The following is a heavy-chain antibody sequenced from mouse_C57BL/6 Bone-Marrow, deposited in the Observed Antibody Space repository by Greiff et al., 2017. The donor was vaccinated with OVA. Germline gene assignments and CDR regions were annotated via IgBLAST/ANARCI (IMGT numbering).Heavy chain of an antibody. J-gene: IGHJ3*01. CDR3: ASKRYGFAY. CDR2: ISYDGSN. CDR1: GYSITSGYY. V-gene: IGHV3-6*01. Sequence: ESGPGLVKPSQSLSLTCSVTGYSITSGYYWNWIRQFPGNKLEWMGYISYDGSNNYNPSLKNRISITRDTSKNQFFLKLNSVTTEDTATYYCASKRYGFAYWGQGTLVTVSA. D-gene: IGHD1-1*01.